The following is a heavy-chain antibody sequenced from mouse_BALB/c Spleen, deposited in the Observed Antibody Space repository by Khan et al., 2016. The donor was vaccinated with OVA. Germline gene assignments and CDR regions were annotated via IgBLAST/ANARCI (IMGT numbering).Heavy chain of an antibody. CDR2: ISCYNGAT. CDR1: GYSFTGYY. V-gene: IGHV1S34*01. J-gene: IGHJ4*01. D-gene: IGHD2-2*01. Sequence: LVKTGASVKISCKTSGYSFTGYYMHWVKQSHGKSLEWIGYISCYNGATTYNQKFKGKATFTVDTSSSTAYMQFNSLTSEDSAVYYGARSHLLWLYAIDYWGQGTPVTVSA. CDR3: ARSHLLWLYAIDY.